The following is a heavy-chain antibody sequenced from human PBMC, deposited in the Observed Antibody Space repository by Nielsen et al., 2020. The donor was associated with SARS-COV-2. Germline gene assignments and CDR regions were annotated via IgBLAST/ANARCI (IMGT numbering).Heavy chain of an antibody. Sequence: GESLKISCAASGFTFSSYAMSWVRQAPGKGLEWVSAISGSGGSTYYADSAKGRFTISRDNSKNTLYLQMNSLRAEDTAVYYCAKHFTMVRGRIDYWGQGTLVTVSS. CDR2: ISGSGGST. J-gene: IGHJ4*02. CDR3: AKHFTMVRGRIDY. CDR1: GFTFSSYA. V-gene: IGHV3-23*01. D-gene: IGHD3-10*01.